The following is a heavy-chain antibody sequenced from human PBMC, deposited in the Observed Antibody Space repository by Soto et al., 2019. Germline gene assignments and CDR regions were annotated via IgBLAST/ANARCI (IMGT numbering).Heavy chain of an antibody. J-gene: IGHJ4*02. CDR3: AIPPLRSSTVTSHDS. Sequence: GSLRLSCAASGFTFSSYGLHWVRQAPGKGLEWVALISHDGSSRYYADSVKDRFTISRDNSKNTLFLQMNSLRADDTAVYYCAIPPLRSSTVTSHDSWGQGTLVTVSS. CDR1: GFTFSSYG. V-gene: IGHV3-30*03. CDR2: ISHDGSSR. D-gene: IGHD2-2*01.